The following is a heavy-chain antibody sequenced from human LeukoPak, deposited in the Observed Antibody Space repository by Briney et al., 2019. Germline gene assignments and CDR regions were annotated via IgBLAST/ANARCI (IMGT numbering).Heavy chain of an antibody. CDR3: ASPGTTVTTRNAFDI. J-gene: IGHJ3*02. D-gene: IGHD4-17*01. Sequence: GGSLRLSCAASGFTFSSSWMHWVRQAPGKGLVWVSRINTDGSSTSYADSVKGRFTISRDNAKNTLYLQMNSLRAEDTAVCYCASPGTTVTTRNAFDIWGQGTMVTVSS. CDR2: INTDGSST. CDR1: GFTFSSSW. V-gene: IGHV3-74*01.